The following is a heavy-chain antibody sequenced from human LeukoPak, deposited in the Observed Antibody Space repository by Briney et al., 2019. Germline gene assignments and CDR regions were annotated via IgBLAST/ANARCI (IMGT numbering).Heavy chain of an antibody. D-gene: IGHD6-6*01. J-gene: IGHJ5*02. V-gene: IGHV4-59*01. CDR3: ARDRYSSSSGGWFDP. Sequence: SETLSLTCTVSGGSISSYYWSWIRQPPGKGLEWIGYIYYSGGTNYNPSLKSRVTISVDTSKSQFSLKLSSVTAADTAVYYCARDRYSSSSGGWFDPWGQGTLVTVSS. CDR2: IYYSGGT. CDR1: GGSISSYY.